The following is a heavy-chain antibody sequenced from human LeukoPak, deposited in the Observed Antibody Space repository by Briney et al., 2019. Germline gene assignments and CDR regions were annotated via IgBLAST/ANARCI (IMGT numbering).Heavy chain of an antibody. D-gene: IGHD6-25*01. V-gene: IGHV4-31*03. CDR2: IYYSGST. Sequence: SQTLSLTCTVSGGSISSGDYYWSWIRQHPGKGLEWIGYIYYSGSTYYNPSLKSRVTISVDTSKNQFSLKLSSVTAADTAVYYCARKVRAAGAFDYWGQGTLVTVSS. CDR1: GGSISSGDYY. J-gene: IGHJ4*02. CDR3: ARKVRAAGAFDY.